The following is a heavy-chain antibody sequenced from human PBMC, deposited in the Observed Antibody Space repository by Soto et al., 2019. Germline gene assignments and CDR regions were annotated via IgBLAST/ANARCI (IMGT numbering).Heavy chain of an antibody. Sequence: GGPLRLSCAASGFSFSSYAMSWVRQAPGERLEWVSAISGTGGSTYYADSVKGRFTISRDNSKNTLYLQMNSLRAEDTAVYYCAKRPHGDYLYFDYWGQGTLVTVSS. J-gene: IGHJ4*02. V-gene: IGHV3-23*01. CDR1: GFSFSSYA. D-gene: IGHD4-17*01. CDR3: AKRPHGDYLYFDY. CDR2: ISGTGGST.